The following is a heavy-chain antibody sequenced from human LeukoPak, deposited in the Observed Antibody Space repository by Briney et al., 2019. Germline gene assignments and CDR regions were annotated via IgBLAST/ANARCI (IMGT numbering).Heavy chain of an antibody. CDR3: AKTSRRDSTYDSPFDY. Sequence: GALRLSCAASGFTFSTYAMTCFRQPPGKGREWGSAVRGSGTATYYADSVKGRFTISRDNSDNTLYLQMNSLRAEDTAIYYCAKTSRRDSTYDSPFDYWGQGTVVTVSS. V-gene: IGHV3-23*01. CDR2: VRGSGTAT. D-gene: IGHD3-3*01. CDR1: GFTFSTYA. J-gene: IGHJ4*02.